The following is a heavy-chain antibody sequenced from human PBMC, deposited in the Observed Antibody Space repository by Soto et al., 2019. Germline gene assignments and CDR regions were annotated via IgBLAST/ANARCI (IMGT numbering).Heavy chain of an antibody. D-gene: IGHD1-7*01. V-gene: IGHV3-11*06. J-gene: IGHJ5*02. Sequence: GGSLRLSCAASGFTFSDYYMSWIRQAPGKGLEWVSYISSSSSYTNYADSVKGRFTISRDNAKNSLYLQMNSLRAEDTAVYYCASRIGNYQGWFDPWGQGTLVTVSS. CDR3: ASRIGNYQGWFDP. CDR1: GFTFSDYY. CDR2: ISSSSSYT.